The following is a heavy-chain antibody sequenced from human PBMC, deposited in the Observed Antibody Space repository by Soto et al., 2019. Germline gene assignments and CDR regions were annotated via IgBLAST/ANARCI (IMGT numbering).Heavy chain of an antibody. J-gene: IGHJ6*02. CDR1: GGTFSSYA. CDR2: IIPIFGTT. CDR3: ASGSMTTVTQKTYHYGLDV. Sequence: VQLVQSGAEVKKAGSSVKVSCKASGGTFSSYAISWVRQAPGQGLEWMGGIIPIFGTTSYAQKFQGRVTITADKSTSTAYMEQSSLRSEDTAMYYCASGSMTTVTQKTYHYGLDVWGQGTTVTVSS. V-gene: IGHV1-69*06. D-gene: IGHD4-17*01.